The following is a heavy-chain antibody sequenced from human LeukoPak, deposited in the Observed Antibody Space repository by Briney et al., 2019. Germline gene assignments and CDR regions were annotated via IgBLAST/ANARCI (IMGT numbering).Heavy chain of an antibody. J-gene: IGHJ4*02. Sequence: SETLSLTCTVSGDSITSNYWSWIRQPPGKGLEWIGYIYYSGSTNYNPSLKSRVTISVDTSKNQFSLKLSSVTAADTAVYYCARAPYDYSNYARRNTHFDYWGQGTLVTVSS. D-gene: IGHD4-11*01. CDR3: ARAPYDYSNYARRNTHFDY. CDR2: IYYSGST. V-gene: IGHV4-59*12. CDR1: GDSITSNY.